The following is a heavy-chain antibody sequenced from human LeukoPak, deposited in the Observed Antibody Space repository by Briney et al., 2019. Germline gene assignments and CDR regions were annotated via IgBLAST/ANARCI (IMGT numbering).Heavy chain of an antibody. Sequence: PGGSLRLSCEVSGFTFRSYWMSWVRQAPGKELEWVANIKQNGSEKYSVDPVKGRFTISRDNAKNSLYLQMNSLRADDTAVYFCARASFNGPDAFDIWGQGTMVTVSS. J-gene: IGHJ3*02. D-gene: IGHD2-8*01. CDR1: GFTFRSYW. CDR3: ARASFNGPDAFDI. CDR2: IKQNGSEK. V-gene: IGHV3-7*01.